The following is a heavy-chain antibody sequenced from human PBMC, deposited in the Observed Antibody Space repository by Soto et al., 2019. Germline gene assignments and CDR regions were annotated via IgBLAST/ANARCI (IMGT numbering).Heavy chain of an antibody. Sequence: ASVKVSCKASGYTFTSYGISWVRQAPGQGLEWMGWISAYNGNTNYAQKLQGRVTMTTDTSTSTAYMELRSLRSDDTAVYYCARDPTYYYELNFFDPWGQGPLVTVSS. V-gene: IGHV1-18*01. CDR3: ARDPTYYYELNFFDP. CDR2: ISAYNGNT. D-gene: IGHD3-22*01. CDR1: GYTFTSYG. J-gene: IGHJ5*02.